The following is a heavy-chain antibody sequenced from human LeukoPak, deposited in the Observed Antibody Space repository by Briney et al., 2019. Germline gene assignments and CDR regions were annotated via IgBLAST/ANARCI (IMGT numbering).Heavy chain of an antibody. J-gene: IGHJ4*02. D-gene: IGHD6-19*01. CDR2: IYYSGST. V-gene: IGHV4-39*07. CDR3: ARVPIAVAGRYFDY. CDR1: GGSISSSSYY. Sequence: SETLSLTCTVSGGSISSSSYYWGWIRQPPGKGLEWIGSIYYSGSTYYNPSLKSRVTISVDTSKNQFSLELSSVTAADTAVYYCARVPIAVAGRYFDYWGQGTLVTVSS.